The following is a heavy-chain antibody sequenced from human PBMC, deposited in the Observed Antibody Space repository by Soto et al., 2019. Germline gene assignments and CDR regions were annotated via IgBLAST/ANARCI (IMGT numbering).Heavy chain of an antibody. Sequence: QVQLQQRGAGPLKPSETLSLTCAVYGGSFSGYYWSWIRQPPGKGLEWIGEINHSVSTNYNPSLKSRVTISVDTSKNQFSLKLSSVSAADTAVYYCAVSSSGWYMYYYYGMDVWGQGTTVTVSS. J-gene: IGHJ6*02. D-gene: IGHD6-19*01. CDR3: AVSSSGWYMYYYYGMDV. CDR2: INHSVST. CDR1: GGSFSGYY. V-gene: IGHV4-34*01.